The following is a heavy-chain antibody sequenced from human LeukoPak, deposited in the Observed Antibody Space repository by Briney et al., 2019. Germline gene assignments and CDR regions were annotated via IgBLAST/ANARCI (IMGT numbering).Heavy chain of an antibody. CDR3: ARGQYYYGSGSYAVDY. D-gene: IGHD3-10*01. CDR1: GGSISSGDYY. Sequence: SETLSLTCTVSGGSISSGDYYWSWIRQPPGKGLEWIGYIYYSGSTYYNPPLKSRVTISVDTSKNQFSLKLSSVTAADTAVYCCARGQYYYGSGSYAVDYWGQGTLVTVSS. V-gene: IGHV4-30-4*01. J-gene: IGHJ4*02. CDR2: IYYSGST.